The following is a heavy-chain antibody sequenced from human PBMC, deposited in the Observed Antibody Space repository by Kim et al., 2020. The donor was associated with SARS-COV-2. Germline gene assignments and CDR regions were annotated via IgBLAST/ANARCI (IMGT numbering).Heavy chain of an antibody. D-gene: IGHD7-27*01. Sequence: GGSLRLSCAASGFTFSSYAMNWVRQAPGKGLEWVSAISGSSCSTYYADSVKGRFTISRDNSKNTLYLQMNSLRAEDTAVYYCAKVRASPLGYYYYGMDVWGQGTTVTVFS. V-gene: IGHV3-23*01. J-gene: IGHJ6*02. CDR2: ISGSSCST. CDR3: AKVRASPLGYYYYGMDV. CDR1: GFTFSSYA.